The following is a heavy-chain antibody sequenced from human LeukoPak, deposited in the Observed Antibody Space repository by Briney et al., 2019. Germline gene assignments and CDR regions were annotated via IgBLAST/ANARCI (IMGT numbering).Heavy chain of an antibody. CDR3: ARGYSNSWYYFGY. J-gene: IGHJ4*02. CDR1: GGSISNYY. V-gene: IGHV4-59*08. Sequence: PSETLSLTCTVSGGSISNYYWSWIRQPPGKGLEWIGYIHYSGSTNYNPPLKSRATIPVDTSKSQFSLKLSSVTAAGTAVYYWARGYSNSWYYFGYWGQGTLVTVSS. D-gene: IGHD6-13*01. CDR2: IHYSGST.